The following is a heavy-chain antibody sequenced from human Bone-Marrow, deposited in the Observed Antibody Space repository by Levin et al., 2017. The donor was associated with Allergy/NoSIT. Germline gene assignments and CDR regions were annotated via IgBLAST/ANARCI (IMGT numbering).Heavy chain of an antibody. J-gene: IGHJ5*01. V-gene: IGHV3-23*01. CDR1: GVNFRSNG. CDR3: AIMYYGSGTYGWFDS. CDR2: IRTTGSHT. D-gene: IGHD3-10*01. Sequence: GGSLRLSCVASGVNFRSNGLSWVRRAPGKGLEWVSTIRTTGSHTYYADSVKGRFTISRDDSKNTLYLQMNSLRVEDTAVYYCAIMYYGSGTYGWFDSWGQGTPVTVSS.